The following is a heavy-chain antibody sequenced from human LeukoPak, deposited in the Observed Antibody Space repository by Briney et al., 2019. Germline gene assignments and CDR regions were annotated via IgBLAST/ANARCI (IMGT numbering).Heavy chain of an antibody. CDR3: ARDSGYSSSWYYFDH. CDR1: GGTLSSYA. J-gene: IGHJ4*02. D-gene: IGHD6-13*01. V-gene: IGHV1-69*06. Sequence: SVKVSCKASGGTLSSYAISWVRQAPGQGLEWMGGIIPIFGTANYAQKFQGRVTITADKSTSTAYMELSSLRSEDTAVYYCARDSGYSSSWYYFDHWGQGTLVTVSS. CDR2: IIPIFGTA.